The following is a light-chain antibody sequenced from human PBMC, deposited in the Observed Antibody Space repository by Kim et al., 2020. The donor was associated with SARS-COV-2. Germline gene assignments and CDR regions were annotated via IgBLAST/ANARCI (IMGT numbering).Light chain of an antibody. J-gene: IGLJ1*01. CDR2: DVS. Sequence: QSALTQPASVSGSPGQSITISCTGTSSDVGGYNYVSWYRQHPGKAPKLMIYDVSKRPSGVSNRFSGSKSGNTASLTISGLQAEDEADYCSSYTSSSTFVFGTGTKVTVL. V-gene: IGLV2-14*01. CDR1: SSDVGGYNY. CDR3: SSYTSSSTFV.